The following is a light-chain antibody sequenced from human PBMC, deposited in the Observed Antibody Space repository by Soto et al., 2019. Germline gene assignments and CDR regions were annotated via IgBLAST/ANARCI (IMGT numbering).Light chain of an antibody. CDR1: QSLLHTSGYTY. CDR3: MQGTQIPST. CDR2: LVS. J-gene: IGKJ5*01. Sequence: DIVMTQSPLSLPVSPGEPASISCRSSQSLLHTSGYTYLDWYLQRPGQSPQLLIYLVSNRASGVPDRFSGSGSGTDFTLKISRVEAEDVGVHYCMQGTQIPSTFGQGTRLEIK. V-gene: IGKV2-28*01.